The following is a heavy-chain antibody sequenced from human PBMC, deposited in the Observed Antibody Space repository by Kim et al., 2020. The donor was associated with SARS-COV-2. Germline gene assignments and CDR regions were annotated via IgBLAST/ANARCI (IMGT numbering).Heavy chain of an antibody. J-gene: IGHJ3*02. CDR3: ATTGYLGDAFDI. Sequence: SQTLSLTCTVSGDSINIYYWSWIRQPPGKRLEWIGYIYYSGSANYNPSLKSRVTISVDTSKNQFSLKLKSVTAADTAMYYCATTGYLGDAFDIWGQGTTVIVSS. CDR2: IYYSGSA. V-gene: IGHV4-59*13. D-gene: IGHD2-2*03. CDR1: GDSINIYY.